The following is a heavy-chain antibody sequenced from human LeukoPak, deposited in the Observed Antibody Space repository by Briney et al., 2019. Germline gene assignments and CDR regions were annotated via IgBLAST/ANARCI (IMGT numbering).Heavy chain of an antibody. CDR3: ARDNYSGSRYFDH. CDR1: GFTFSSYG. V-gene: IGHV3-30*02. J-gene: IGHJ4*02. Sequence: GGSLRLSCAASGFTFSSYGMHWVRQAPGKGLEWVAFIRYDGSNKYYADSVKGRFTISRDNSKNTLYLQMISLRAEDTAVYYCARDNYSGSRYFDHWGQGTLVTVSS. D-gene: IGHD1-26*01. CDR2: IRYDGSNK.